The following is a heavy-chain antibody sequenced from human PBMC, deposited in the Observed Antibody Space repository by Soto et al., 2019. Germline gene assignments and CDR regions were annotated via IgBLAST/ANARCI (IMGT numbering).Heavy chain of an antibody. J-gene: IGHJ5*01. V-gene: IGHV6-1*01. CDR3: ARDRSPGSTSWYDC. Sequence: SQTLSLTCAIFGDSVSNKSAAWNWIRQSPSRGLEWLGRTYYTSRWYNDYAVSVMGRITINPDTSRNQFSLQLNSVTPEDTAVYYCARDRSPGSTSWYDCWGQGALVTVS. CDR2: TYYTSRWYN. CDR1: GDSVSNKSAA. D-gene: IGHD2-2*01.